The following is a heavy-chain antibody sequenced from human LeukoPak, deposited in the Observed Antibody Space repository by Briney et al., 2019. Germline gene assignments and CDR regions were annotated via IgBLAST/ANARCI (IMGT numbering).Heavy chain of an antibody. J-gene: IGHJ4*02. CDR1: GFTFSNYW. CDR2: IKQDGSEK. CDR3: ARQWGSDY. Sequence: GGSLRLSCAASGFTFSNYWMNWVRQAPGKGLEWVANIKQDGSEKNYVDSVKGRFSISRDNAKNSLCLQMNSLRAEDTAVYYCARQWGSDYWGQGTLVTVSS. D-gene: IGHD3-16*01. V-gene: IGHV3-7*03.